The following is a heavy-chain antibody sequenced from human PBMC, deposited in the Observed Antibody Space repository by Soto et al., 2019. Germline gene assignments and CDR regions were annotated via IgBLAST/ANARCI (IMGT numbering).Heavy chain of an antibody. CDR2: IYYSGST. CDR3: ARHDYGDFGGMDV. D-gene: IGHD4-17*01. V-gene: IGHV4-39*01. Sequence: QLQLQESGPGLVKPSETLSLTCTVSGGSISSSSYYWGWIRQPPGKGLEWIGSIYYSGSTYYNPSLKRRVTISVDTSKNQFSLKLSSVTAADTAVYYCARHDYGDFGGMDVWGQGTTVTVSS. CDR1: GGSISSSSYY. J-gene: IGHJ6*02.